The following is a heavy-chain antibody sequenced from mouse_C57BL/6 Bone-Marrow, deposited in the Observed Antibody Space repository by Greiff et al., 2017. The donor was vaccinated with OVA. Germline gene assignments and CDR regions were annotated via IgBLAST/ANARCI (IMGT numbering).Heavy chain of an antibody. Sequence: VQLQESGPELVKPGASVKISCKASGYAFRSSWMNWVKQRPGKGLEWIGRIYPGDGDTNYNGKFKGKATLTADKSSSTAYMQLSSLTSEDSAVYFCARPRRGFAYWGQGTLVTVSA. CDR3: ARPRRGFAY. V-gene: IGHV1-82*01. CDR2: IYPGDGDT. J-gene: IGHJ3*01. CDR1: GYAFRSSW.